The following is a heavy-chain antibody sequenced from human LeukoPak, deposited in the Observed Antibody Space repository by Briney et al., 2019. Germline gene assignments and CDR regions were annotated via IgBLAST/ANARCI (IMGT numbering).Heavy chain of an antibody. CDR1: GGSFSGYY. CDR3: ARWHGSGSYLHDY. J-gene: IGHJ4*02. Sequence: PSQTLSLTCAVYGGSFSGYYWSWIRQPPGKGLEWIGEINHSGSTNYNPSLKSRVTISVDTSKNQFSLKLSSVPAADTAVYYCARWHGSGSYLHDYWGQGTLVTVSS. CDR2: INHSGST. D-gene: IGHD3-10*01. V-gene: IGHV4-34*01.